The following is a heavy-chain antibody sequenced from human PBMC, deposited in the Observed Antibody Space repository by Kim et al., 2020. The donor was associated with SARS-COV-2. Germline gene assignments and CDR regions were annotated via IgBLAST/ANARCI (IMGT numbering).Heavy chain of an antibody. V-gene: IGHV3-53*01. CDR2: GDRN. J-gene: IGHJ4*02. CDR3: ARDISAAL. D-gene: IGHD6-13*01. Sequence: GDRNYYADTGKGRFTSSRDNSKTTLYLQMNSLRAEDTAVYYCARDISAALWGQGTLVTVSS.